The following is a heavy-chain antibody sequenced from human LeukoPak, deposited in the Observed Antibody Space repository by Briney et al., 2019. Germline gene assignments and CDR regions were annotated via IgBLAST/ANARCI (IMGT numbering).Heavy chain of an antibody. D-gene: IGHD2-15*01. V-gene: IGHV3-23*01. CDR2: ISKSGGHT. J-gene: IGHJ4*02. CDR1: GLTFDDYA. CDR3: AKQLGYCSDGSCYFPY. Sequence: GGSLRLSCAVSGLTFDDYAMSWVRQAPGRGLEWVSAISKSGGHTYYTPSAKGRFTIYRDNSKSTLCLQMNSLRAEDTAVYYCAKQLGYCSDGSCYFPYWGQGTLVTVSS.